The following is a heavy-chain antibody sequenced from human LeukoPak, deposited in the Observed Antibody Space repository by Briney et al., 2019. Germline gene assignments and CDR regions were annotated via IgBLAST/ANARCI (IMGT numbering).Heavy chain of an antibody. CDR3: ARDRWYYGSGSPNDY. J-gene: IGHJ4*02. CDR2: INAGNGNT. V-gene: IGHV1-3*01. Sequence: ASVKVSCKASGYTYTSYAMHWVRQAPGQRLEWMGWINAGNGNTNYSQKFQGRVTITRDTSASTAYMELSSLRSEDTAVYYCARDRWYYGSGSPNDYWGQGTLVTVSS. D-gene: IGHD3-10*01. CDR1: GYTYTSYA.